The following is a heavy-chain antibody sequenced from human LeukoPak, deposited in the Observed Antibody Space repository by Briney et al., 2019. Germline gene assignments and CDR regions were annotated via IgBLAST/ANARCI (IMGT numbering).Heavy chain of an antibody. J-gene: IGHJ4*02. Sequence: PSETLSLTCTVSGGSISSSSYYWGWIRQPPGKGLEWIGSIYHSGSTYYNPSLKSRVTISVDTSKNQFSLKLSSVTAADTAVYYCATPFGVVVQAFDYWGQGTLVTVSS. CDR2: IYHSGST. CDR3: ATPFGVVVQAFDY. V-gene: IGHV4-39*01. D-gene: IGHD2-15*01. CDR1: GGSISSSSYY.